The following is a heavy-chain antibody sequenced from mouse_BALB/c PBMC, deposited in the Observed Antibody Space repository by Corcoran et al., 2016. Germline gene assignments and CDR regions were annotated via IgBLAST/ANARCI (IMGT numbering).Heavy chain of an antibody. J-gene: IGHJ1*01. D-gene: IGHD2-1*01. CDR3: ARRYYGNYWYFDV. Sequence: QVTLKESGPGILQPSQTLSLTCSFSGFSLSTSGVGVSWIRQPSGKGLEWLAHIYWDDDKRYNPSLKSRLTISKDTSSNQVFLKITSVDTADTATYYCARRYYGNYWYFDVWGAGTTVTVSS. CDR2: IYWDDDK. CDR1: GFSLSTSGVG. V-gene: IGHV8-12*01.